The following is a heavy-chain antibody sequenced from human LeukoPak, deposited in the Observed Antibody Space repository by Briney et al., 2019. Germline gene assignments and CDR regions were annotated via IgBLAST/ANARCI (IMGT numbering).Heavy chain of an antibody. Sequence: PSETLSLTCTVSGGSISSSSYYWGWIRQPPGKGLEWIGSIYYSGSTYYNPSLKSRVTISVDTSKNQFSLKLSSVTAADTAVYYCARAEDYGDYSYWGQGTLVTVSS. CDR2: IYYSGST. J-gene: IGHJ4*02. D-gene: IGHD4-17*01. CDR1: GGSISSSSYY. V-gene: IGHV4-39*07. CDR3: ARAEDYGDYSY.